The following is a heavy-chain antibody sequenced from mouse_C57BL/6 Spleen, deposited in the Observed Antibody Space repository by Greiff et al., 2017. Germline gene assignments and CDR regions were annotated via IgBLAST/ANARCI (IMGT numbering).Heavy chain of an antibody. CDR1: GFTFSSYA. Sequence: VQLQESGEGLVKPGGSLKLSCAASGFTFSSYAMSWVRQTPEKRLEWVAYISSGGDYIYYADTVKGRFTISRDNARNTLYLQMSSLKSEDTAMYYCTREGPTYGSPYWYFDVWGTGTTVTVSS. CDR3: TREGPTYGSPYWYFDV. CDR2: ISSGGDYI. J-gene: IGHJ1*03. D-gene: IGHD1-1*01. V-gene: IGHV5-9-1*02.